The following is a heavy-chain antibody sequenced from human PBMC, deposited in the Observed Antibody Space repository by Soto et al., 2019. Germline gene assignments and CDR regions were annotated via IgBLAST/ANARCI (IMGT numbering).Heavy chain of an antibody. V-gene: IGHV3-48*01. Sequence: EVQLVESGGGLVQPGGSLRLSCAASGFTFSSYSMNWFRQAQGKGLEWVSYISSSSSTIYYADSVKGRFTISRDNAKNSLYLQMNSLRAEDTAVYYCAREAMLNWFDPWGQGTLVTVSS. D-gene: IGHD2-2*01. CDR1: GFTFSSYS. CDR2: ISSSSSTI. CDR3: AREAMLNWFDP. J-gene: IGHJ5*02.